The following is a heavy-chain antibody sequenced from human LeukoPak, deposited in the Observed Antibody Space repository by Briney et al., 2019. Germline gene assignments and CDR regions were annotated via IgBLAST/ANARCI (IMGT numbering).Heavy chain of an antibody. CDR2: ISYDGSNK. D-gene: IGHD6-19*01. V-gene: IGHV3-30*04. CDR3: AREGSGWSRHYFDY. J-gene: IGHJ4*02. Sequence: QPGGSLRLSCAASGFTFSSYAMHWVRQAPGKGLEWVAVISYDGSNKYYADSVKGRFTISRDNSKNTLYLQMNSLRAEDTAVYYCAREGSGWSRHYFDYWGQGTLVAVSS. CDR1: GFTFSSYA.